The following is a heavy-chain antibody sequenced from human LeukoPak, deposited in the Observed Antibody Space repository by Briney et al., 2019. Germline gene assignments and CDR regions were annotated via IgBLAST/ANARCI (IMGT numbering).Heavy chain of an antibody. Sequence: PSETMSLTCTVTGRSISSYYWSWIRHPPGKGLDWDGYTYYSGSTNYNPSLKSRVTISVDTSKNQFSLKLSSVTAADTAVYYCARDVVVVVPADILRWFDPLGQGTLVTVSS. V-gene: IGHV4-59*01. D-gene: IGHD2-2*01. CDR3: ARDVVVVVPADILRWFDP. J-gene: IGHJ5*02. CDR2: TYYSGST. CDR1: GRSISSYY.